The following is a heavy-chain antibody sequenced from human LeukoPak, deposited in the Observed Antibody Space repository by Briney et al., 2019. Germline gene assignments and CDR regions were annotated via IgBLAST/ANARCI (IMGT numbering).Heavy chain of an antibody. J-gene: IGHJ4*02. CDR3: ARDNPTWGY. D-gene: IGHD3-16*01. CDR1: GFTFSSYA. Sequence: PGGSLRLSCAASGFTFSSYAMSWVRQAPGKGLEWVASIKQDGGEKDYVDSVKGRFTISRDNAKNSLYLQMNSLRVEDTAVYYCARDNPTWGYWGQGTLVIVSS. CDR2: IKQDGGEK. V-gene: IGHV3-7*01.